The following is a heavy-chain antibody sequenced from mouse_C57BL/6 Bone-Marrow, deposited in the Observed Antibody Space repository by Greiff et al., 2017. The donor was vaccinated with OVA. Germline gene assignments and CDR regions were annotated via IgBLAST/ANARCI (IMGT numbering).Heavy chain of an antibody. D-gene: IGHD2-4*01. CDR3: AKGIYYDYDGLAY. J-gene: IGHJ3*01. CDR2: LDPSDSYT. Sequence: QVQLQQPGAELVKPGASVKLSCKASGYTFTSSWMQWVKQRPGQGLEWIGELDPSDSYTNYNQKFKGKATLTVDTSSSTAYMQLSSLTSEDSAVYYCAKGIYYDYDGLAYWGQGTLVTVSA. CDR1: GYTFTSSW. V-gene: IGHV1-50*01.